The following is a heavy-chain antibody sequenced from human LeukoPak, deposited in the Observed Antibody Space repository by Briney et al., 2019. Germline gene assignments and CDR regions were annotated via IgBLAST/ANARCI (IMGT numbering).Heavy chain of an antibody. CDR1: EFTLSSYS. J-gene: IGHJ2*01. CDR2: LSSVGGQQ. Sequence: GRSLRLSCSASEFTLSSYSMHRVRQAPGRGLEWAAVLSSVGGQQYYADSVKGRFTISADTSKNTLYLQMDSLRVEDTALYYCARALAGASFDRWGRGTVVAVSS. CDR3: ARALAGASFDR. D-gene: IGHD3-10*01. V-gene: IGHV3-30*04.